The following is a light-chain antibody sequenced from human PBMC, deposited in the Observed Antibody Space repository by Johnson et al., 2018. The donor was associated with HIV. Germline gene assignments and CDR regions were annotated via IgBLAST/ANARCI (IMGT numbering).Light chain of an antibody. J-gene: IGLJ1*01. V-gene: IGLV1-51*01. CDR1: SSNIGNNY. Sequence: VTLSCSGSSSNIGNNYVSWYQQLPGTAPKLLIYDNNKRPSGIPDRFSGSKSGTSATLGITGLQTGDEADYYCGTWDSSLSAYAFGTGTKVTVL. CDR3: GTWDSSLSAYA. CDR2: DNN.